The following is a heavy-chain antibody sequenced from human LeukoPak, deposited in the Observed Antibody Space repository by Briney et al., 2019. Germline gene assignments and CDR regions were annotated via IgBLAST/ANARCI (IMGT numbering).Heavy chain of an antibody. CDR3: ARAHTWIQLWSGD. V-gene: IGHV3-30-3*01. Sequence: GRSLRLSCAASGFTFSSYAMHWVRQAPGKGLEWVAVISDHGVIKLYTDSVKGRFSISRDNSKDTMSLEMSSLGHEDTALYFCARAHTWIQLWSGDWGQGTMVTVSS. D-gene: IGHD5-18*01. CDR2: ISDHGVIK. J-gene: IGHJ4*02. CDR1: GFTFSSYA.